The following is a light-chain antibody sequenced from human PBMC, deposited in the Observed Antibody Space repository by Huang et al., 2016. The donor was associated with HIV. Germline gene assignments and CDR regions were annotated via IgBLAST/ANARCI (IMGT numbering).Light chain of an antibody. CDR3: QQYNNWPPWT. V-gene: IGKV3-15*01. CDR2: GAS. J-gene: IGKJ1*01. CDR1: QSVSSN. Sequence: EIVLTQSPATVSVSPGERVTLSCRASQSVSSNLAWYQQKPGQAPRLLIYGASTRATGIPGRFSGSGSGTEFTLTISSLQSEDCAVYFCQQYNNWPPWTFGQGTKVDIK.